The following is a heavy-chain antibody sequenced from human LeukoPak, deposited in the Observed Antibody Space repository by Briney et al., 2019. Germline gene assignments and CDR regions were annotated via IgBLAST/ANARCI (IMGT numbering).Heavy chain of an antibody. CDR1: GYTFTNYG. CDR2: ISAYNGNT. CDR3: ARDSSYDSSGSPDY. Sequence: GASVKVSCKASGYTFTNYGISWVRQAPGQGLEWMGWISAYNGNTNYAQKLQGRVTMTTDTSTSTAYMELRSLRSDDTAVYYCARDSSYDSSGSPDYWGQGTLVTVSS. V-gene: IGHV1-18*01. D-gene: IGHD3-22*01. J-gene: IGHJ4*02.